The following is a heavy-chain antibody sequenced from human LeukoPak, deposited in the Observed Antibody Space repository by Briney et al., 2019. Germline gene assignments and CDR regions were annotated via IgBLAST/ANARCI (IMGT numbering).Heavy chain of an antibody. J-gene: IGHJ4*02. CDR1: GFIFDDYA. V-gene: IGHV3-9*01. Sequence: PGGSLRLSCAASGFIFDDYAMHWVRQAPGKGLEWVSGISWNSGSIGYADSVKGRFTISRDNAKNSLYLQMNSLGAEDTALYYCAKDRDYSSSGASVDYWGQGTLVTVSS. CDR3: AKDRDYSSSGASVDY. D-gene: IGHD6-6*01. CDR2: ISWNSGSI.